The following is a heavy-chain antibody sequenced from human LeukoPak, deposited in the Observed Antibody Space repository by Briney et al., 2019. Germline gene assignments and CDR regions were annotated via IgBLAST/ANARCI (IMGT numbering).Heavy chain of an antibody. D-gene: IGHD3-3*01. CDR1: GFTLTTFA. CDR2: FSYDGSIR. CDR3: AREASGYYRDF. Sequence: PGRSLRLSCAASGFTLTTFAMHWVRQAPGKGLEWVAMFSYDGSIRYNAGSVKGRFTISRDDSKNTLYLQMNSLRAEDTAVYYCAREASGYYRDFWGQGTLVTVSS. J-gene: IGHJ4*02. V-gene: IGHV3-30*07.